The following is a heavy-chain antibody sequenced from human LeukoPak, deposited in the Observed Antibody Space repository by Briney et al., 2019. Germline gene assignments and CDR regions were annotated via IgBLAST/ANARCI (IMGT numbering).Heavy chain of an antibody. CDR1: GCIFASYW. J-gene: IGHJ4*02. V-gene: IGHV5-51*01. CDR2: IYPGDSDT. Sequence: GESLKISCRGSGCIFASYWIGWVRQMPGKGLEWMGIIYPGDSDTRYSPSFQGQVTISADKSITTAYLQWSSLKASDTAMYYCARHQHYYDTGGYYIDYWGQGTLVAVSS. CDR3: ARHQHYYDTGGYYIDY. D-gene: IGHD3-22*01.